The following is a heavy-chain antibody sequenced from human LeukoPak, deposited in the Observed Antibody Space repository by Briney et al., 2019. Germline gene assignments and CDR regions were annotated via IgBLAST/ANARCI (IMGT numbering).Heavy chain of an antibody. J-gene: IGHJ4*02. Sequence: GGSLRLSCAASGFTFSSYVMHWVRQAPGKGLEWVAVISYDGSNKYYADSVKGRFTISRDNSKNTLYLQMNSLRGEDTAVYYCARDGASRGAPDEYWGQGTLVTVSS. CDR3: ARDGASRGAPDEY. D-gene: IGHD2-15*01. V-gene: IGHV3-30*03. CDR1: GFTFSSYV. CDR2: ISYDGSNK.